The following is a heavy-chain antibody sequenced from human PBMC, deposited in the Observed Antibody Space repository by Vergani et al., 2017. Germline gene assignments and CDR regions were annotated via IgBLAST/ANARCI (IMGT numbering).Heavy chain of an antibody. CDR3: ARDLPYCSSTSCYPYYYMDV. J-gene: IGHJ6*03. Sequence: QVQLVQSGAEVKKPGASVKVSCKASGYTFTSYYMHWVRQAPGQGLEWMGIINPSGGSTSYAQKFQGRVTMTRDTSPSTVYMELSSLRSEDTAVYYCARDLPYCSSTSCYPYYYMDVWGKGTTVTVSS. D-gene: IGHD2-2*01. CDR2: INPSGGST. CDR1: GYTFTSYY. V-gene: IGHV1-46*01.